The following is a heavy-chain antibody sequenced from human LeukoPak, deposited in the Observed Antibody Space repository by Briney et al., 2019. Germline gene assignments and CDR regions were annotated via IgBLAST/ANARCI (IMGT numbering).Heavy chain of an antibody. CDR1: GSSFTNYW. Sequence: GESLKISCKGSGSSFTNYWIGWVRQMPGKGLQWLGIIYPGDSDNRYSPSFQGQVTISADKSISTAYLQWSSLKASDTAMYYCARSGTVKEGYDFWSGYPEYNWFDPWGQGTLVTVSS. V-gene: IGHV5-51*01. D-gene: IGHD3-3*01. CDR3: ARSGTVKEGYDFWSGYPEYNWFDP. CDR2: IYPGDSDN. J-gene: IGHJ5*02.